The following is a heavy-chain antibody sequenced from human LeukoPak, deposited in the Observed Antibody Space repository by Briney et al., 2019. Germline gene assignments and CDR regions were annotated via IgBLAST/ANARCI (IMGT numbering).Heavy chain of an antibody. CDR1: GYTFTGYY. V-gene: IGHV1-2*02. CDR2: INPNSGGT. Sequence: ASVKVSCKASGYTFTGYYMHWVRQAPGQGLEWMGWINPNSGGTNYAQKFQGRVTMTRDTSISTAYMELSRLRSDDTAVYYCARDRATVPNRGFDPWGQGTLVTVSS. D-gene: IGHD4-17*01. CDR3: ARDRATVPNRGFDP. J-gene: IGHJ5*02.